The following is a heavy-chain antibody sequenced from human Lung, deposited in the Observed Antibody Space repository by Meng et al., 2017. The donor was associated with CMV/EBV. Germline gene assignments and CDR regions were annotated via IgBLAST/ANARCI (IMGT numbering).Heavy chain of an antibody. V-gene: IGHV2-5*01. Sequence: SGPXLVXPTQTLTLTCTFSGFSLSTSGVGVGWIRQPPGKALEWLALIYWNDDKRYSPSLKSRLTITKDTSKNQVVLTMTNMDPVDTATYYCSHSGTDHGECGNFDYWGQGTXVTVSS. D-gene: IGHD4-17*01. CDR2: IYWNDDK. J-gene: IGHJ4*02. CDR3: SHSGTDHGECGNFDY. CDR1: GFSLSTSGVG.